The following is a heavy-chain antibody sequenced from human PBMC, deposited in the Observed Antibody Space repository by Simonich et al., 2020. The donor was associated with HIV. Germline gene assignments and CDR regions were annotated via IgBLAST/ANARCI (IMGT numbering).Heavy chain of an antibody. D-gene: IGHD6-6*01. CDR3: AKDRYSSSSGSFDY. CDR1: GFTFDDYA. J-gene: IGHJ4*02. Sequence: EVQLVESGGGLVQPGRSLRLSCAASGFTFDDYAMHWVRQAPGKGREGVSGISWKSGSIGYADSVKGRFTISRDNAKNSLYLQMNSLRAEDMALYYCAKDRYSSSSGSFDYWGQGTLVTVSS. CDR2: ISWKSGSI. V-gene: IGHV3-9*03.